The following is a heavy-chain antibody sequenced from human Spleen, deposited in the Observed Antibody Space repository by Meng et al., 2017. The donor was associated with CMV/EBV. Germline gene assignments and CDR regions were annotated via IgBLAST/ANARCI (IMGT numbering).Heavy chain of an antibody. D-gene: IGHD3-3*01. CDR2: IKSKTDGGTT. CDR1: GYSISSGYY. J-gene: IGHJ5*02. V-gene: IGHV3-15*01. Sequence: GGSLRLSCTVSGYSISSGYYWGWVRQAPGKGLEWVGRIKSKTDGGTTDYAAPVKGRFTISRDDSKNTLSLQMNSLKTEDTAVYYCTRALYDFWSGYWWFDPWGQGTLVTVSS. CDR3: TRALYDFWSGYWWFDP.